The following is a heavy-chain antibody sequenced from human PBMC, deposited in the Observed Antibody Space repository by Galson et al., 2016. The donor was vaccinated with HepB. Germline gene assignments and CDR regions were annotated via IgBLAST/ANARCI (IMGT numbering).Heavy chain of an antibody. J-gene: IGHJ3*02. V-gene: IGHV6-1*01. D-gene: IGHD3-10*01. CDR1: GDSVSSNGAA. CDR2: TYYRSKWYN. Sequence: CAISGDSVSSNGAAWNWIRQSRSRGLEWLGRTYYRSKWYNKYAVSVQGRITINPDTSKNQFSLQLNSVTPEDTAVYYCARDRGTWDGSGELIDIWGQGTMVTVSS. CDR3: ARDRGTWDGSGELIDI.